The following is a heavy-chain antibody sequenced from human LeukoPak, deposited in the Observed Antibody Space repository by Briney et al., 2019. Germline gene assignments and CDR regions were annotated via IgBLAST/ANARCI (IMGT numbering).Heavy chain of an antibody. Sequence: SETLSLTCTVSGGSISSSSYYWGWIRQTPGKGLEWIGSIYYSGSTYYNPSLKSRVTISVDTSKNQFSLKLSSVTAADTAVYYCARRPSPHIVGVMYWGQGTLVTVSS. CDR1: GGSISSSSYY. D-gene: IGHD1-26*01. CDR3: ARRPSPHIVGVMY. V-gene: IGHV4-39*01. J-gene: IGHJ4*02. CDR2: IYYSGST.